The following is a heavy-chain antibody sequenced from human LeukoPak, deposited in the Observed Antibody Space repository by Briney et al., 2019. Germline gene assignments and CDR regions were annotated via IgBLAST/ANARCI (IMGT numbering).Heavy chain of an antibody. J-gene: IGHJ6*03. CDR2: IRYDGSNK. D-gene: IGHD3-22*01. CDR1: GFTFSSYG. Sequence: GGSLRLSCAASGFTFSSYGMHGVRQAPGKGPEWVAFIRYDGSNKYYADSVKGRFTISRDNSKNTLYLQVNSLRAEDTAVYYCAKDATTYYDSSGYYYYYYYMDVWGEGTTVTVSS. CDR3: AKDATTYYDSSGYYYYYYYMDV. V-gene: IGHV3-30*02.